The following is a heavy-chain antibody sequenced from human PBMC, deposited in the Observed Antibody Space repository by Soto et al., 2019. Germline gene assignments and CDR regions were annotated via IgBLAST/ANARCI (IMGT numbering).Heavy chain of an antibody. Sequence: GSLRLSCAASGFTFGSYGVHWVRQAPGKGLVWVAVIWYDGSNKYYADSVKGRFTISRDNSKNTLYLQMNSLRAEDTAVYYCARGSITIFGVVIAYNGMDVWGQGTTVTVS. D-gene: IGHD3-3*01. CDR1: GFTFGSYG. J-gene: IGHJ6*02. CDR3: ARGSITIFGVVIAYNGMDV. V-gene: IGHV3-33*01. CDR2: IWYDGSNK.